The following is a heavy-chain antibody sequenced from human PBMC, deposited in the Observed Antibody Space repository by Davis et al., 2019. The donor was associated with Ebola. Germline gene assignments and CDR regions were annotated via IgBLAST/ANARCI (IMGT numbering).Heavy chain of an antibody. V-gene: IGHV3-21*01. Sequence: PGGSLRLSCAASGFTFSSYSMNWVRQAPGKGLEWVSSISSSSSYIYYAYSVKGRFTISRDNAKNSLYLQMNSLRAEDTAVYYCAREGIAVAAPTYNWFDPWGQGTLVTVSS. J-gene: IGHJ5*02. CDR1: GFTFSSYS. CDR2: ISSSSSYI. CDR3: AREGIAVAAPTYNWFDP. D-gene: IGHD6-19*01.